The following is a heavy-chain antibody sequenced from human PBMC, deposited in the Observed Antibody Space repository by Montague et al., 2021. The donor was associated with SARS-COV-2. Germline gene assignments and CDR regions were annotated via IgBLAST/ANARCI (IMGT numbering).Heavy chain of an antibody. CDR1: GGSISSYY. V-gene: IGHV4-59*13. J-gene: IGHJ5*02. CDR3: ARTEYNWNDWFDP. D-gene: IGHD1-20*01. Sequence: SETLSLTCSVSGGSISSYYWCWIRQSPGQGLEWIGYIFHSGITDYNSSLKSRVTISVDMSKNKLSLQLNSVTAADSAVYYCARTEYNWNDWFDPWGQGTLVTVSS. CDR2: IFHSGIT.